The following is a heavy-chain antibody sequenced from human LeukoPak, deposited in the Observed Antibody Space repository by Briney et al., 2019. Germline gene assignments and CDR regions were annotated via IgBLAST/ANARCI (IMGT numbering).Heavy chain of an antibody. CDR1: GFTFSSYG. CDR2: ISYDGSNK. Sequence: GGSLRLSCAASGFTFSSYGMHWVRQAPGKGLEWVAVISYDGSNKYYADSVKGRFTISRDNSKNTLYLQMNSLRAEDTAVYYCAKDRRWFGELPYYFDYWGQGTLVTVSS. CDR3: AKDRRWFGELPYYFDY. J-gene: IGHJ4*02. D-gene: IGHD3-10*01. V-gene: IGHV3-30*18.